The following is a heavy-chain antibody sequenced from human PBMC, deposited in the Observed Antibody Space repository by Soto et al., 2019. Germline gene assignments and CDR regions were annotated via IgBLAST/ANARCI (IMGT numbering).Heavy chain of an antibody. CDR3: ARYRACGDCYTDIDY. Sequence: QVQLVQSGAEVKEPGASVKVSCKASGYTFSDYDINWVRQASGQGLEWMGWMNPRSGNTGYAQKFQGRATMTRSTSITTAYMELSSLTYEDTAVYYCARYRACGDCYTDIDYWGQGTRVTVSS. D-gene: IGHD2-21*02. J-gene: IGHJ4*02. CDR1: GYTFSDYD. V-gene: IGHV1-8*01. CDR2: MNPRSGNT.